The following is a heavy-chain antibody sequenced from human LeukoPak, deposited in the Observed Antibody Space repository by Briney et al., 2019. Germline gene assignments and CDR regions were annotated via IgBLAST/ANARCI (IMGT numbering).Heavy chain of an antibody. CDR3: ARGGELRPYDY. D-gene: IGHD1-26*01. CDR2: INPSSGGT. J-gene: IGHJ4*02. Sequence: ASVKVSCKASGYTFTGYYMHWVRQAPGQGLEWMGWINPSSGGTNYAQKFQGRVTMTRDTSISTAYMELSRLRSDDTAVYYCARGGELRPYDYWGQGTLVTVSS. V-gene: IGHV1-2*02. CDR1: GYTFTGYY.